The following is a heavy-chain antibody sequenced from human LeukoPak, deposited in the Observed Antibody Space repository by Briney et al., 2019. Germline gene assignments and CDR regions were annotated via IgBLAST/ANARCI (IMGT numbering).Heavy chain of an antibody. V-gene: IGHV3-30*02. CDR2: ILHDGTDK. CDR3: AKVWGGNSRFDAFDI. CDR1: GFTFRSYG. D-gene: IGHD1-26*01. J-gene: IGHJ3*02. Sequence: GGSLRLSCAASGFTFRSYGMYWLSQAPGKGLEWVAFILHDGTDKYYADYVKGRFTISRDNSKNTLYLEMKSLRAEDTAVYYCAKVWGGNSRFDAFDIWGEGTLVTVSS.